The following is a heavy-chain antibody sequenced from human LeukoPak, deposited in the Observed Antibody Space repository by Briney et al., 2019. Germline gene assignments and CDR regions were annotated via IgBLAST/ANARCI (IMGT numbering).Heavy chain of an antibody. CDR1: GYTFTSYG. D-gene: IGHD4-17*01. V-gene: IGHV1-18*01. CDR2: ISAYNGNT. J-gene: IGHJ5*02. Sequence: HGASVKVSCKASGYTFTSYGISWVRQAPGQGLEWMGWISAYNGNTNYAQKLQGRVTMTTDTSTSTAYMELRCLRSDDTAMYYCARDLGDYGGYNWFDPWGQGTLVTVSS. CDR3: ARDLGDYGGYNWFDP.